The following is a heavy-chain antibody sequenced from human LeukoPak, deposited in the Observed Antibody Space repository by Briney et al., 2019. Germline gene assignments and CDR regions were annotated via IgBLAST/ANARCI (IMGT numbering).Heavy chain of an antibody. D-gene: IGHD6-19*01. J-gene: IGHJ5*02. Sequence: SETLSLTCTVSGGSISDHYWSWTRQPSGKGLEWIGRIYSSGSANYSPSLKSRVSMSVDTSNNYFSLNLTSVTAADTALYFCARDVRYASGWSTPESWGQGILVTVSS. CDR2: IYSSGSA. CDR3: ARDVRYASGWSTPES. CDR1: GGSISDHY. V-gene: IGHV4-4*07.